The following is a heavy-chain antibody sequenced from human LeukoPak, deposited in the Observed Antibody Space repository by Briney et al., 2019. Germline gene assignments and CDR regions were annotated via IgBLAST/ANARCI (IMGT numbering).Heavy chain of an antibody. V-gene: IGHV3-23*01. CDR2: ISGSGGST. J-gene: IGHJ4*02. D-gene: IGHD2-15*01. Sequence: QPGGSLRLSCAASGFTFSSHAMSWVRQAPGKGLEWVSAISGSGGSTYYADSVKGRFTISRDNSKNTLYLQMNSLRAEDTAVYYCAKSGRRGYCSGGSRCSGNYFDYWGQGTLVTVSS. CDR1: GFTFSSHA. CDR3: AKSGRRGYCSGGSRCSGNYFDY.